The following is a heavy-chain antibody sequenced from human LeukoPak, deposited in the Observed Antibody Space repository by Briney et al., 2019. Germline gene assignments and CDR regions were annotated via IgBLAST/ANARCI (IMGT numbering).Heavy chain of an antibody. V-gene: IGHV4-59*01. J-gene: IGHJ4*02. CDR3: ARDRTKIGGIDY. D-gene: IGHD3-16*01. CDR2: IYYSGST. Sequence: SETLSLTCTVSGGSISSYYWSWIRQPPGKGLEWIGYIYYSGSTNYNPSLKSRVTISVDTSKNQFSLKLSSVTAADTAVYYCARDRTKIGGIDYWGQGTLVTVSS. CDR1: GGSISSYY.